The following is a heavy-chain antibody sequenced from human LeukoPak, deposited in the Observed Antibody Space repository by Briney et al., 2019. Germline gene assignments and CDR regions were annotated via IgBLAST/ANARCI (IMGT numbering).Heavy chain of an antibody. J-gene: IGHJ3*02. V-gene: IGHV3-74*01. D-gene: IGHD2-21*02. CDR1: GFTFSSYW. Sequence: GGSLRLSCAASGFTFSSYWMHWVRQAPGEGLVWVSRINNDASSTSYADSVKSRFTISRDNAKNTLYLQMNSVRAGDTAVCYCASLVVTDNWAFDIWGQGTMVIVSS. CDR3: ASLVVTDNWAFDI. CDR2: INNDASST.